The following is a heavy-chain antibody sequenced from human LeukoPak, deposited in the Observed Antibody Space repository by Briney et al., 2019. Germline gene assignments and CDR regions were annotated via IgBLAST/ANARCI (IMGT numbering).Heavy chain of an antibody. V-gene: IGHV5-51*01. CDR1: GYNFTSYW. CDR2: IYPGDSDT. CDR3: ARHTRDDYYGWGSYYIDN. Sequence: GESLKISCKGSGYNFTSYWIGWVRQMPGKGLEWMGIIYPGDSDTRYSPSFQGQVTISADKSITTAYLQWSSLKASDTAMYYCARHTRDDYYGWGSYYIDNWGQGTLVTVSP. J-gene: IGHJ4*02. D-gene: IGHD3-10*01.